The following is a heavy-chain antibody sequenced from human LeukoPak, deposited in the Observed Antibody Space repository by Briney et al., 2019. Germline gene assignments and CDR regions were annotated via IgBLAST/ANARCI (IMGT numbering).Heavy chain of an antibody. J-gene: IGHJ6*03. D-gene: IGHD3-3*01. Sequence: SETLSLTCAVYGGSFSGYYWSWIRQPPGKGLEWIGEINHSGSTNYNPSLKSRVTISVDTSKNQFSLKLSSVTAADTAVYYCARRSGRRIYYYYMDVWGKGTTVTISS. V-gene: IGHV4-34*01. CDR2: INHSGST. CDR1: GGSFSGYY. CDR3: ARRSGRRIYYYYMDV.